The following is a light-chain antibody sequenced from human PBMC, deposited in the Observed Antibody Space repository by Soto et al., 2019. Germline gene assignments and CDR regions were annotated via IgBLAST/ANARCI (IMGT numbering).Light chain of an antibody. Sequence: SYELTQPPSVSVSPGQTASITCSGDKLGDKYASWYQQKPGQSPVLVIYQDSKRPSGIPERFSGSNSGNTATLTISATQAMDEADYYCQAWDSSIFVVFGGGTKLTVL. CDR1: KLGDKY. V-gene: IGLV3-1*01. J-gene: IGLJ2*01. CDR2: QDS. CDR3: QAWDSSIFVV.